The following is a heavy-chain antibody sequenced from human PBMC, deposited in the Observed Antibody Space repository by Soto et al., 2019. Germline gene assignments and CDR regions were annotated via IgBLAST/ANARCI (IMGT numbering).Heavy chain of an antibody. V-gene: IGHV4-34*01. J-gene: IGHJ5*02. CDR2: INHSGST. CDR3: ARRDIAARSGWFDP. Sequence: SETLSLTCAVYGGSFSGYYWSWIRQPPGKGLEWIGEINHSGSTNYNPSLKSRVTISVDTSKNQFSLKLSSVTAADTAVYYCARRDIAARSGWFDPWGQGTLVTVSS. D-gene: IGHD6-6*01. CDR1: GGSFSGYY.